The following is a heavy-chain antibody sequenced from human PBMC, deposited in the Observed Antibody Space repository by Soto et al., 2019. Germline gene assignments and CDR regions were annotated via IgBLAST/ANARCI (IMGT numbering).Heavy chain of an antibody. V-gene: IGHV4-59*08. D-gene: IGHD2-15*01. J-gene: IGHJ6*03. CDR2: IYYSGST. Sequence: ETLSLTCTVSGGSISSGDWSWIRQPPGKGLEWIGYIYYSGSTNYNPSLKSRVTISVDTSKNQFSLKLSSVTAADTAVYYCARHVGYCSGGSCYSQRYYYYYYMDVWGKGTTVT. CDR1: GGSISSGD. CDR3: ARHVGYCSGGSCYSQRYYYYYYMDV.